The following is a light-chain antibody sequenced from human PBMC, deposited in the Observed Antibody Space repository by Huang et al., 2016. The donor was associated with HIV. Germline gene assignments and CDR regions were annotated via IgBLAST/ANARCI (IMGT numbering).Light chain of an antibody. V-gene: IGKV1-NL1*01. J-gene: IGKJ1*01. CDR1: QGIGNS. CDR3: QQYHSLPWT. CDR2: ATS. Sequence: DIQMTQSPSSLSASVGDRVTITCRASQGIGNSLAWYQQKPEKAPRLLLYATSTSESGVPSRFSGSGSGTHYTLTINTLQPEDIASYYCQQYHSLPWTFGQGTKVEIK.